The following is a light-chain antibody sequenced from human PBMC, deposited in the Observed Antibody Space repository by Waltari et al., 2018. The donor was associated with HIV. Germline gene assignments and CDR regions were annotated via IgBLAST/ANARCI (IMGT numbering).Light chain of an antibody. Sequence: SALTQPASVSGSPGPSITLSCTGTGCDVGGYNYVSWYQQHPGNAPKLSIYDVSKRPSGVSNRFSGSKSGNTASLTISGLQAEDEADYCCCSYAGSSTNVFGTGTKVTVL. J-gene: IGLJ1*01. CDR3: CSYAGSSTNV. CDR2: DVS. CDR1: GCDVGGYNY. V-gene: IGLV2-23*02.